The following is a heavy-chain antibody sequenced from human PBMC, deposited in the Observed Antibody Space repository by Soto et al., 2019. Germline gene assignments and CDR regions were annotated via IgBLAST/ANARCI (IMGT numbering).Heavy chain of an antibody. D-gene: IGHD3-10*01. CDR3: ARMTFYGSGSYYADY. Sequence: PXASLSLPCTVCGGCISSSRDYWGWIRQPPGKGLEWIGSIYYSGSTYYNPSLKSRVTISVDTSKNQFSLKLSSVTAADTAVYYCARMTFYGSGSYYADYWGQRTLVTVSS. V-gene: IGHV4-39*01. J-gene: IGHJ4*02. CDR1: GGCISSSRDY. CDR2: IYYSGST.